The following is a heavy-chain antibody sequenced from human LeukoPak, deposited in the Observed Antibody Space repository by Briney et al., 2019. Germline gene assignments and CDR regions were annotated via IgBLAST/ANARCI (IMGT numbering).Heavy chain of an antibody. Sequence: GGSLRLSCAASGFTFSTYAVNWVRQAPGKGLEWVSTISGSGDSTYYADSVKGRFTISRDNSKDTLYLQMNSLRPEDTALYYCAKSRGYSYVSHFDSWGQGTLVTVSS. J-gene: IGHJ4*02. CDR1: GFTFSTYA. D-gene: IGHD5-18*01. V-gene: IGHV3-23*01. CDR2: ISGSGDST. CDR3: AKSRGYSYVSHFDS.